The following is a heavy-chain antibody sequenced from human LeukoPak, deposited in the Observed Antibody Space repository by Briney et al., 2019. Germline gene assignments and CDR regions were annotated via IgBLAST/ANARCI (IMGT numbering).Heavy chain of an antibody. CDR3: ARGSGWDFDY. CDR1: GFAFNFYA. J-gene: IGHJ4*02. V-gene: IGHV3-66*01. CDR2: IYSGGST. Sequence: PGGSLRLSCAASGFAFNFYAMSWVRQAPGKGLEWVSFIYSGGSTYYADSVKGRFTISRDNSKNTLYLQMNSLRAEDTAVYYCARGSGWDFDYWGQGTLVTVSS. D-gene: IGHD6-19*01.